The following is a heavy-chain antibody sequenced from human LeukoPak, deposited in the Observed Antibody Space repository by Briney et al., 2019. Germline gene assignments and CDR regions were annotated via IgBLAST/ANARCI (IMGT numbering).Heavy chain of an antibody. V-gene: IGHV3-21*01. D-gene: IGHD5-18*01. J-gene: IGHJ4*02. CDR1: GFTFSSYS. CDR2: ISSSSSYI. Sequence: GGSLRLSCAASGFTFSSYSMNWVRQAPGKGLEWVSSISSSSSYIYYADSVKGRFTISRDNAKNSLYLQMNSLRAEDTVVYYCARSLDTAMGHFDYWGQGTLVTVSS. CDR3: ARSLDTAMGHFDY.